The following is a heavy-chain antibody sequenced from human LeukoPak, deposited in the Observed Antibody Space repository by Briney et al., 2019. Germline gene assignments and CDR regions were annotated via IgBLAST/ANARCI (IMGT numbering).Heavy chain of an antibody. Sequence: GGSLRLSCAASGFTFSNAWMSWVRQAPGKGLEWVGRIKRKTEGGTTDYAAPVKGRFTISRDDSKNTLYLQMNSLKTEDTALYYCTTTYYLGSGSYFPRNYFDDWGQGTLVTVSS. J-gene: IGHJ4*02. V-gene: IGHV3-15*01. CDR2: IKRKTEGGTT. CDR1: GFTFSNAW. CDR3: TTTYYLGSGSYFPRNYFDD. D-gene: IGHD3-10*01.